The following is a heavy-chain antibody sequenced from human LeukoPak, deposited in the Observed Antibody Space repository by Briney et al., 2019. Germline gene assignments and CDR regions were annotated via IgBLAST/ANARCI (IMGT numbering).Heavy chain of an antibody. CDR2: ISGGSTYI. V-gene: IGHV3-21*01. J-gene: IGHJ4*02. Sequence: GGSLRLSCTVSGFTVSSNSMSWVRQAPGKGLEWVSSISGGSTYIYYADSLKGRFTISRDNTKNSVYLQMNGLRAEDTAIYYCARDGYCDSITCFDYWGQGTLVTVSS. CDR1: GFTVSSNS. CDR3: ARDGYCDSITCFDY. D-gene: IGHD3-22*01.